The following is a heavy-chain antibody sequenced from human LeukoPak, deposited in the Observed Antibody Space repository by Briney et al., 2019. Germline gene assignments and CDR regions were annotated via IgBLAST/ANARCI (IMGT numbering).Heavy chain of an antibody. Sequence: GGSLRLSCAASGXTFSDYYMSWIRQAPGNGLEWVSYISSSSSYTNYADSVKGRFTISRDNAKNSLYLQMNSLRAEDTAVYYCARPGYSYGLDYWGQGTLVTVSS. D-gene: IGHD5-18*01. CDR1: GXTFSDYY. J-gene: IGHJ4*02. V-gene: IGHV3-11*03. CDR2: ISSSSSYT. CDR3: ARPGYSYGLDY.